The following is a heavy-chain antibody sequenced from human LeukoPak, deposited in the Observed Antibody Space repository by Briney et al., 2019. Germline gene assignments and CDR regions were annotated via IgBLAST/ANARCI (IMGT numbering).Heavy chain of an antibody. D-gene: IGHD2-8*01. CDR1: GFTFSDYH. V-gene: IGHV3-11*04. Sequence: GGSLRLSCAASGFTFSDYHMNWVRQAPGKGLEWVSYISGSGNTIYYEDSVRGRFTISGDNAKNSLYLQVNSLRAEDTAVYYCARDVWGRLDYWGQGTLVPVSS. CDR2: ISGSGNTI. CDR3: ARDVWGRLDY. J-gene: IGHJ4*02.